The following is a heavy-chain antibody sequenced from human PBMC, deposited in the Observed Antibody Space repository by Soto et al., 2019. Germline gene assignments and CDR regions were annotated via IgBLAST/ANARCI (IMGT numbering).Heavy chain of an antibody. CDR3: ANHPFGETWFDP. Sequence: QVQLQESGPGLVKPSQTLSLTCTVSGGSISSGAYYWSWIRQHPVRGLECIGHIDDSGNTYYSPSLKSRVSISADTSKNQFSLKLKSVSAADTAVYYCANHPFGETWFDPWGQGTLVTVSS. J-gene: IGHJ5*02. V-gene: IGHV4-31*03. CDR1: GGSISSGAYY. D-gene: IGHD4-17*01. CDR2: IDDSGNT.